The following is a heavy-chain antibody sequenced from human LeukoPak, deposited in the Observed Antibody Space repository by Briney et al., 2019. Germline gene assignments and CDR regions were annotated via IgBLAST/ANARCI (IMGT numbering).Heavy chain of an antibody. CDR2: IYTSGST. CDR1: GGSISSYY. V-gene: IGHV4-4*07. CDR3: ARDWYGSGWDWFDP. D-gene: IGHD3-10*01. Sequence: SETLSLTCTVSGGSISSYYWSWIRQPAGKGLEWIGRIYTSGSTNYNPSLKSRVTMSVDTSKNQFSLKLSSVTAADTAVYYCARDWYGSGWDWFDPWGQGTLVTVSS. J-gene: IGHJ5*02.